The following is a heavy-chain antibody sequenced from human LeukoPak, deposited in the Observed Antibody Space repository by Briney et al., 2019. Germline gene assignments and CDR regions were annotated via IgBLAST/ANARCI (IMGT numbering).Heavy chain of an antibody. Sequence: SSETLSLTCTLPGGSISSSSYYWGWIRQPPGKGLEWIGIIYYSGSTYYNPSLKTQAAISVATSKNQFSLKLSSVTAADTAVYYCARHGNYDFWSGSYFDYWGQGTLVTVSS. V-gene: IGHV4-39*01. D-gene: IGHD3-3*01. CDR2: IYYSGST. CDR3: ARHGNYDFWSGSYFDY. J-gene: IGHJ4*02. CDR1: GGSISSSSYY.